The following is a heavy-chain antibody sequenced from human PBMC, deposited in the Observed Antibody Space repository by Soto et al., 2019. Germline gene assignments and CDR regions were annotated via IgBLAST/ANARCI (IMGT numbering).Heavy chain of an antibody. D-gene: IGHD1-26*01. J-gene: IGHJ4*02. CDR2: IYYSGST. V-gene: IGHV4-59*08. CDR1: GGSISSYY. Sequence: PSETLSLTCTVSGGSISSYYWSWIRQPPGKGLEWIGYIYYSGSTNYNPSLKSRVTISVDTSKNQFSLKLSSVTAADTAVYYCARRGYYTEFDYWGQGTLVTVSS. CDR3: ARRGYYTEFDY.